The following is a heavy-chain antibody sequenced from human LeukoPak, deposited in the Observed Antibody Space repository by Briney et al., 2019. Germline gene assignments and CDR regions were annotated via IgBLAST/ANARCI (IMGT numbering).Heavy chain of an antibody. CDR3: AKGGTSWTKNGLDS. J-gene: IGHJ5*01. CDR2: IWYDGSHK. Sequence: GRSLRLSCAASGFTFSTFSMHWVRRAPGKGLEWVAVIWYDGSHKYYGDAVKGRFTISRDNANNTVSLQMTSLRVEDTAVYYCAKGGTSWTKNGLDSWGLGARVTVSS. D-gene: IGHD3/OR15-3a*01. CDR1: GFTFSTFS. V-gene: IGHV3-33*06.